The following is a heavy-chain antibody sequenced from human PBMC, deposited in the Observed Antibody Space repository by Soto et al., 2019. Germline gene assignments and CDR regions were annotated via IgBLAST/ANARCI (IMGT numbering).Heavy chain of an antibody. CDR3: AKEVYYYDSSGYGLLDY. V-gene: IGHV3-30*18. D-gene: IGHD3-22*01. CDR2: ISYDGSNK. J-gene: IGHJ4*02. CDR1: GFTFSSYG. Sequence: PGGSLRLSCAASGFTFSSYGMHWVRQAPGKGLEWVAVISYDGSNKYYADSVKGRFTISRDNSKNTLYLQMNSLRAEDTAVYYCAKEVYYYDSSGYGLLDYWGQGTLVTVSS.